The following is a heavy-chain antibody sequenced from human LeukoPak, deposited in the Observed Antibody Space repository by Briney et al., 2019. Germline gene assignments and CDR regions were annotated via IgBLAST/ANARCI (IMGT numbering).Heavy chain of an antibody. CDR1: GFTFSNYW. V-gene: IGHV3-74*01. J-gene: IGHJ4*02. CDR2: ISNDGNNI. D-gene: IGHD3-10*01. Sequence: GGSLRLSCAASGFTFSNYWMHWVRQVPGKGLVWVSHISNDGNNINYADSVKGRFTISRDNAKNTLYLQMNSLRAEDTAVYYCALMVRGFTFDYWGQGTLVTVSS. CDR3: ALMVRGFTFDY.